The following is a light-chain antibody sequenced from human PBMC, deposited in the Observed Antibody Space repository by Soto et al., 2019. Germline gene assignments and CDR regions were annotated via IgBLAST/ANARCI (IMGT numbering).Light chain of an antibody. V-gene: IGKV1-5*03. CDR3: QQYGSYSPWT. CDR2: KAS. CDR1: QSIGSW. Sequence: DIQMTQSPSTLSASVGDRVTITCRASQSIGSWLAWYQQKPGKAPKLLIYKASSLESGVTSRFSGSGSETEFTLTISSLQPDDFASYYCQQYGSYSPWTFGQGTKVEIK. J-gene: IGKJ1*01.